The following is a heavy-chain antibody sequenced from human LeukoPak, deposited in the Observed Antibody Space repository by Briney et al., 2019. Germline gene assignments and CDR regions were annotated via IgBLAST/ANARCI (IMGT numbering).Heavy chain of an antibody. CDR1: GFTFSDYY. J-gene: IGHJ6*02. V-gene: IGHV3-11*01. Sequence: GGSLRLSCAASGFTFSDYYMSWIRQAPGKGLEWVSYISSSGSTIYYADSVKGRFTISRDNAKNSLYLQMNSLRAEDTAVYYCARESEYSGYDYYYGMDVWGQGTTVTVSS. CDR2: ISSSGSTI. D-gene: IGHD5-12*01. CDR3: ARESEYSGYDYYYGMDV.